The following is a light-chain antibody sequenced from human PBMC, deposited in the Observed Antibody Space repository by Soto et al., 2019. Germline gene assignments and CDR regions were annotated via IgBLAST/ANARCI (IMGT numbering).Light chain of an antibody. CDR2: DTS. J-gene: IGKJ5*01. CDR1: PSLTNSF. Sequence: EFVLTQSPVTLSFSPGERATLSCRASPSLTNSFMAWYQQKPGQAPRLLIYDTSSRASGIPDRFSGSGSGTDFTLTISRLETEDFAVFYCQQYGTSEIIFGQGTRLEIK. CDR3: QQYGTSEII. V-gene: IGKV3-20*01.